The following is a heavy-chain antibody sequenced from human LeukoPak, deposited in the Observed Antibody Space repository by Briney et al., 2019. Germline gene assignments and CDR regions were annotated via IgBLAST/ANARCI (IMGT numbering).Heavy chain of an antibody. D-gene: IGHD6-6*01. V-gene: IGHV4-38-2*02. CDR3: ARDRSVGVLPAPPFDF. CDR1: GYSISSTYY. J-gene: IGHJ4*02. Sequence: PSETLSLTCTVSGYSISSTYYWGWIRQPPGKGLEWVGSVFHSGNTYYNPSLKSRLTISADTSKNQFSLTLTSVTAADTAVYYCARDRSVGVLPAPPFDFWGQGTLVTVSS. CDR2: VFHSGNT.